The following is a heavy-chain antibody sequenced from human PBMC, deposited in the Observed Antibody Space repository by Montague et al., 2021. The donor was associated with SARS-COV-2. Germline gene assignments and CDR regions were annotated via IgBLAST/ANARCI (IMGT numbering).Heavy chain of an antibody. CDR3: GRDSVSYGLDV. V-gene: IGHV4-61*09. CDR2: IYNSGPT. CDR1: GASIDTGNHY. D-gene: IGHD3-16*01. Sequence: TLSLTCRVSGASIDTGNHYWTWIRQSAGQGLEWTGNIYNSGPTNYNPSLKSRVTISLDRAKNHFSLLLSSVTAADTATYYCGRDSVSYGLDVWGQGTTVTVSS. J-gene: IGHJ6*02.